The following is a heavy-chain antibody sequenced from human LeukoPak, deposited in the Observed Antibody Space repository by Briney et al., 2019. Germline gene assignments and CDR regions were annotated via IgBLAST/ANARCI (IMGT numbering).Heavy chain of an antibody. V-gene: IGHV4-34*01. CDR2: INHSGST. Sequence: SETLSLTCAVYGESFSGYYWTWVRQSPEKGLEWIGQINHSGSTTYTPSLESRLSISVDSSKNQFSLKLASVTAADTAVYYCARGRRPSVERQYSGGWYYFDYWGQGTLVTASS. D-gene: IGHD6-19*01. CDR1: GESFSGYY. CDR3: ARGRRPSVERQYSGGWYYFDY. J-gene: IGHJ4*02.